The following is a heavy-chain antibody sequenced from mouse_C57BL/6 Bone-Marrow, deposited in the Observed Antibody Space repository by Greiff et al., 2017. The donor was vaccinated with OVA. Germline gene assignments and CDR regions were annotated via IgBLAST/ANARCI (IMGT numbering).Heavy chain of an antibody. J-gene: IGHJ3*01. Sequence: QVQLKQSGAELVRPGASVTLSCKASGYTFTDYAMHWVQQTPVHGLEWIGAIDPETGGTAYNQKFKGKAILTADKSSSTAYMELRSLTSEDSAVYYCTRHYGSRTPFAYWGQGTLVTVSA. CDR2: IDPETGGT. CDR3: TRHYGSRTPFAY. D-gene: IGHD1-1*01. V-gene: IGHV1-15*01. CDR1: GYTFTDYA.